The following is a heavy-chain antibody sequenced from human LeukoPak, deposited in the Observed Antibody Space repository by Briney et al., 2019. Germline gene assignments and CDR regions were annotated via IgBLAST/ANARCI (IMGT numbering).Heavy chain of an antibody. D-gene: IGHD1-26*01. CDR2: IYSGGST. Sequence: GGTLRLSRAASGFTDSSKYMSWVRHDPGRGLEWVSVIYSGGSTYYADSVKGRFTISRDNSKNTLYLQMNSLRAEDTAVYYCARDFSEYSGSYYSDYWGQGTLVTVSS. J-gene: IGHJ4*02. V-gene: IGHV3-53*01. CDR1: GFTDSSKY. CDR3: ARDFSEYSGSYYSDY.